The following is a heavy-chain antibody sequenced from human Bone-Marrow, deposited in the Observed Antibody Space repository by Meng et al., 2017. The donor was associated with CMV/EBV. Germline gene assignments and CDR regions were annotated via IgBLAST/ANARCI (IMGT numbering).Heavy chain of an antibody. D-gene: IGHD6-19*01. CDR3: ARLSGIAVAGTDY. J-gene: IGHJ4*02. CDR1: GYTFTGYY. Sequence: ASVKVSCKSSGYTFTGYYMHWVRQAPGQGLEWMGWINPNSGGTNYAQKFQGRVTMTRDTSISTAYMELSRLRSDDTAVYYCARLSGIAVAGTDYWGQGTLVTVSS. CDR2: INPNSGGT. V-gene: IGHV1-2*02.